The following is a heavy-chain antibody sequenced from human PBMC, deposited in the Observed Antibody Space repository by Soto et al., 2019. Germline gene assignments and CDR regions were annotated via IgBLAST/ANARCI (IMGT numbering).Heavy chain of an antibody. J-gene: IGHJ4*02. CDR2: ISYDGSNK. V-gene: IGHV3-30*18. CDR1: GFTFSSYG. Sequence: QVQLVESGGGVVQPGRSLRLSCAASGFTFSSYGMHWVRQAPGKGLEWVAVISYDGSNKYYADSVKGRFTISRDNSKHTRYLQMNGRRAEDTVVYYGAKDLRGAAAARGGGFDYWGQGTLVTVSS. D-gene: IGHD6-13*01. CDR3: AKDLRGAAAARGGGFDY.